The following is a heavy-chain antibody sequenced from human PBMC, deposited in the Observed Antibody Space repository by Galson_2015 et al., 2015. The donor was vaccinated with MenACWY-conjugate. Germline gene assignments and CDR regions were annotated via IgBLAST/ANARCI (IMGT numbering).Heavy chain of an antibody. CDR1: GYTFTSYY. D-gene: IGHD3-16*01. CDR3: ARDPIDRIYGGDNWFDP. V-gene: IGHV1-46*01. Sequence: SCKASGYTFTSYYMHWVRQAPGQGLEWMGIINPSGGSTSYAQKFQGRVTMTRDTSTSTVYMELSSLRSEDTAVYYCARDPIDRIYGGDNWFDPWGQGTLVTVSS. CDR2: INPSGGST. J-gene: IGHJ5*02.